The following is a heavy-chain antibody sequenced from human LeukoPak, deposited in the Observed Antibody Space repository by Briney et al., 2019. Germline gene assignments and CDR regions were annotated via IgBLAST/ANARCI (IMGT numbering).Heavy chain of an antibody. D-gene: IGHD6-13*01. V-gene: IGHV1-69*05. CDR3: AREPQLAAAAIDAFDI. CDR1: GGTFSSYA. CDR2: IIPIFGTA. J-gene: IGHJ3*02. Sequence: SVKVSCKASGGTFSSYAISWVRQAPGQGIEWMGGIIPIFGTANYAQKFRGRVTITTDESTSTAYMELSSLRSEDTAVYYCAREPQLAAAAIDAFDIWGEGTMVTVSS.